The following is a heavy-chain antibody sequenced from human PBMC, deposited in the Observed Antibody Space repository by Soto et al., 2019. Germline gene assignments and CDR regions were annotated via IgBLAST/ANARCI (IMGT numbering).Heavy chain of an antibody. CDR2: IMPIFRTP. CDR1: GGTFSSSA. D-gene: IGHD1-1*01. Sequence: QVQLVQSGAEVKKPGSSVKVSCKASGGTFSSSAFSWVRQAPGQGLEWMGGIMPIFRTPDYAQKFQGRVTITADESTSTAYMELSSLRCEDTGVYYCAGDKDRQQLGGNYYYIMDVWGQGTTVTVSS. V-gene: IGHV1-69*12. J-gene: IGHJ6*02. CDR3: AGDKDRQQLGGNYYYIMDV.